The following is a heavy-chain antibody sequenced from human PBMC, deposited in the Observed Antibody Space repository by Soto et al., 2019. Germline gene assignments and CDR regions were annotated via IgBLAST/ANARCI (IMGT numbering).Heavy chain of an antibody. CDR3: AKGKLGYCSSTSCALDY. CDR1: GGTFSSYK. V-gene: IGHV1-69*13. J-gene: IGHJ4*02. CDR2: IIPMFNTA. D-gene: IGHD2-2*01. Sequence: SVKVSCKASGGTFSSYKITWVRQAPGQGLEWVGGIIPMFNTANHAQKFQGRVTLTADDSTSTAYMELRSLRSEDTAVYYCAKGKLGYCSSTSCALDYWGQGTLVTVSS.